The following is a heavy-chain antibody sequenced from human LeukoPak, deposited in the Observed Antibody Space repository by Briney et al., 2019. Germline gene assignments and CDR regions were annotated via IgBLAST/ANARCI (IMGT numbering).Heavy chain of an antibody. CDR3: ADSANYGGNSGYFDS. CDR2: IYYSGST. Sequence: KPSETLSLTCTVSGGSISSYYWSWIRQPPGKGLEWIGYIYYSGSTNYNPSLKSRVTISVDTSKNQFSLKLTSVTAADTAVYYCADSANYGGNSGYFDSWAQGTLVTVSS. V-gene: IGHV4-59*08. D-gene: IGHD4-23*01. CDR1: GGSISSYY. J-gene: IGHJ4*02.